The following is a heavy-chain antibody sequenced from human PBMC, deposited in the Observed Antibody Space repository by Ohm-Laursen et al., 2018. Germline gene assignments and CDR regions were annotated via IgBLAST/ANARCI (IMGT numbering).Heavy chain of an antibody. Sequence: SDTLSLTCTVSGGSISSYYWSWIRQPPGKGLEWIGYIYYSGSTKYNPSLKSRVTISVDTSKNQFSLKLSSVTAADTAVYYCARLTYYDILTGYDAFDIWGQGTMVTVSS. CDR2: IYYSGST. D-gene: IGHD3-9*01. CDR3: ARLTYYDILTGYDAFDI. V-gene: IGHV4-59*08. J-gene: IGHJ3*02. CDR1: GGSISSYY.